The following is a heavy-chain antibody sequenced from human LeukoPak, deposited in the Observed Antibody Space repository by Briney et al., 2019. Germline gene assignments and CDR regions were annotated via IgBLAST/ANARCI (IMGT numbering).Heavy chain of an antibody. CDR1: GYTFTSYG. V-gene: IGHV1-18*01. Sequence: ASVKVSRKASGYTFTSYGISWVRQAPGQGLEWMGWISAYNGNTNYAQKLQGRVTMTTDTSTSTGYMELRSPRYDDTAVFYCARATYCRSTSCYLSHEAFDIWGQGTLVTVSS. D-gene: IGHD2-2*01. CDR3: ARATYCRSTSCYLSHEAFDI. J-gene: IGHJ3*02. CDR2: ISAYNGNT.